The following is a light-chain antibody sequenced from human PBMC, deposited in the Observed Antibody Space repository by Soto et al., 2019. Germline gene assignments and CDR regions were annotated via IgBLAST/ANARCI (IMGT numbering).Light chain of an antibody. CDR1: SSDVGGYNY. J-gene: IGLJ1*01. CDR2: DVT. CDR3: CSYAGSYTFV. Sequence: QSVLTQPRSVSGSPGQSVTISCNGTSSDVGGYNYVSWYQQHPGKVPKLMIYDVTKRPSGVPDRFSGSKSGNTASLTISGLQAEDEADYYCCSYAGSYTFVFGTGTKLTVL. V-gene: IGLV2-11*01.